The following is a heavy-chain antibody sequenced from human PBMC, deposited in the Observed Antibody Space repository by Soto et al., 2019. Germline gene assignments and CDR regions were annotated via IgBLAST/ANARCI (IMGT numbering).Heavy chain of an antibody. V-gene: IGHV4-34*01. J-gene: IGHJ5*02. Sequence: PSETLSLTCAVYGGSFSGYYWSWIRQPPGKGLEWIGEINHSGSTNYNPSLKSRVTISVDTSKNQFSLKLSSVTAADTAVYYCARNTVFWSGYPHKAFDPWGQGTLVTVSS. CDR2: INHSGST. CDR1: GGSFSGYY. CDR3: ARNTVFWSGYPHKAFDP. D-gene: IGHD3-3*01.